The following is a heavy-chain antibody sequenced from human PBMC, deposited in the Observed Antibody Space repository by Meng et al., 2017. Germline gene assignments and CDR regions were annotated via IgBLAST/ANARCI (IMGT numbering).Heavy chain of an antibody. J-gene: IGHJ4*02. Sequence: SETLSLTCTVSGGSISSGSYYWSWIRQPAGKGLEWIGRIYTSGSTNYNPSLKSRVTISVDTSKNQFSLKLSSVTAADTAVYYCARGYYGSWSYCQGPGHWGQGTLVTVSS. CDR3: ARGYYGSWSYCQGPGH. CDR2: IYTSGST. CDR1: GGSISSGSYY. D-gene: IGHD3-10*01. V-gene: IGHV4-61*02.